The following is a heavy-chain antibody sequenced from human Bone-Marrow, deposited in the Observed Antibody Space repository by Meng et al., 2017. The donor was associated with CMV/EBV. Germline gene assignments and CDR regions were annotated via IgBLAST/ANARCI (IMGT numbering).Heavy chain of an antibody. D-gene: IGHD5-12*01. CDR3: ARESSGYVGDGWFDP. CDR2: IIPIFGTA. Sequence: SVKVSCKASGGTFSSYAISWVRQAPGQGLEWMGGIIPIFGTANYAQKFQGRVTITADKSTSTAYMELSSLRSEDTAVYYCARESSGYVGDGWFDPWGQGTLVTVSS. CDR1: GGTFSSYA. J-gene: IGHJ5*02. V-gene: IGHV1-69*06.